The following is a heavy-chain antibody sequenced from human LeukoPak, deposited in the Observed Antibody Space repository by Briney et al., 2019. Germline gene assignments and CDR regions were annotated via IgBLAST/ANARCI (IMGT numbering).Heavy chain of an antibody. Sequence: SETLSLTCTVSGGSISSSSYYWGWIRQPPGKGLEWIGNIYYSGSTYYNSSLKSRVTISVDTSKNQFSLNLSSVTAADTAVYYCARDLNAATSDEAFDIWGQGTMVTVSS. CDR1: GGSISSSSYY. D-gene: IGHD1-26*01. CDR2: IYYSGST. V-gene: IGHV4-39*07. CDR3: ARDLNAATSDEAFDI. J-gene: IGHJ3*02.